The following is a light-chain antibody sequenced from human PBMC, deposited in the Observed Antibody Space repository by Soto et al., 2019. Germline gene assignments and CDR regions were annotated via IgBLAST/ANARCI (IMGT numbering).Light chain of an antibody. J-gene: IGLJ2*01. CDR1: SSNIGSNY. CDR2: SNN. V-gene: IGLV1-47*02. CDR3: AAWDDSLSGPV. Sequence: QSVLTQPPSASGTPGQRVTISCSGSSSNIGSNYVYWYQQLPGTAPKLLIYSNNQRPPGVPDRFSGSKSGTSASLAISGLRSEDEADYYCAAWDDSLSGPVFGGGTKVTVL.